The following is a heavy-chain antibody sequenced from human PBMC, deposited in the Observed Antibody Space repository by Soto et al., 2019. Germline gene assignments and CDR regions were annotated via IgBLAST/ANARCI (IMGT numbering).Heavy chain of an antibody. CDR2: ISYDGSNS. D-gene: IGHD2-15*01. CDR1: ASTFSNYI. V-gene: IGHV3-30*04. Sequence: QLQLVESGGGVVQPGRSLRLSCAASASTFSNYIMHWVSQAPGKGLEWVAFISYDGSNSNYADFVEGRFTISRDNPKNMLYLQLSSLRPDDTAVYYCAGGDNYYALGVWGQGTTVTVSS. J-gene: IGHJ6*02. CDR3: AGGDNYYALGV.